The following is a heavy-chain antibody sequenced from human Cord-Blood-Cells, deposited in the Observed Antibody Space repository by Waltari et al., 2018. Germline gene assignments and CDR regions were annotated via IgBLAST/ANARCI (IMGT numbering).Heavy chain of an antibody. CDR1: GGTFSSYA. V-gene: IGHV1-69*01. J-gene: IGHJ4*02. Sequence: QVQLVQSGAEVKKPGSSVKVSCKASGGTFSSYAISWVRPAHGQGVEWMGGIIPIVGTANYAQKFQGRVTITADESTSTAYMELSSLRSEDTAVYYCARDGKGNWSMGDSFDYWGQGTLVTVSS. CDR2: IIPIVGTA. D-gene: IGHD1-20*01. CDR3: ARDGKGNWSMGDSFDY.